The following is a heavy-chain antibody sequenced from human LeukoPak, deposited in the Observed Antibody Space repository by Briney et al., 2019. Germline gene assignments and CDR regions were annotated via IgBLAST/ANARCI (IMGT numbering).Heavy chain of an antibody. V-gene: IGHV3-30-3*01. CDR2: ISYDGSNK. D-gene: IGHD3-22*01. CDR3: ARDSGPGYYYDSSGCLDY. Sequence: PGRSLRLSCAASGFTFSSYAMHWVRQAPGKGLEWVAVISYDGSNKYYADSVKGRFTISRDNSKNTLYLQMNSLRAEDTAVYYCARDSGPGYYYDSSGCLDYWGQGTLVTVSS. J-gene: IGHJ4*02. CDR1: GFTFSSYA.